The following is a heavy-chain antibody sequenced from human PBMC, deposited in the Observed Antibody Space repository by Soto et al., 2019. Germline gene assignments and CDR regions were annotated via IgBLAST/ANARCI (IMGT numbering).Heavy chain of an antibody. Sequence: VGSLRLSCAASGFTFSSYGMHWVRQAPGKGLEWVAVIWYDGSNKYYADSVKGRFTISRDNSKNTLYLQMNSLRAEDTAVYYCARDLLEGSSSDYGMDVWGQGTTVTVSS. J-gene: IGHJ6*02. CDR3: ARDLLEGSSSDYGMDV. CDR2: IWYDGSNK. V-gene: IGHV3-33*01. D-gene: IGHD6-6*01. CDR1: GFTFSSYG.